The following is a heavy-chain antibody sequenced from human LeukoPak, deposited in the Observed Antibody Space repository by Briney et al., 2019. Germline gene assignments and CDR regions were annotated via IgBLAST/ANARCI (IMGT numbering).Heavy chain of an antibody. Sequence: PSETLSLTCTVSGGSISSSSYYWGWIRQPPGKGLEWIGSIYYSGSTYYNPSLKSRVTISVDTSKNQFSLKLSSVTASDTAVYYCARGGMYYDYVWGSYPVDYWGQGTLVTVPS. CDR3: ARGGMYYDYVWGSYPVDY. CDR2: IYYSGST. V-gene: IGHV4-39*01. J-gene: IGHJ4*02. D-gene: IGHD3-16*02. CDR1: GGSISSSSYY.